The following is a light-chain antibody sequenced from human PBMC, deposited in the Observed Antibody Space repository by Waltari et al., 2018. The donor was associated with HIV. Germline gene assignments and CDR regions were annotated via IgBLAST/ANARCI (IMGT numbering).Light chain of an antibody. J-gene: IGLJ2*01. CDR2: DVF. V-gene: IGLV2-14*03. CDR1: SSDIGASEY. CDR3: SSYTTTNTII. Sequence: QSALTQPASVSGSPGQSITISGTGTSSDIGASEYVSWYRHPPDKAPQLLIYDVFYRPSGVSHRFSGSKSGNTASLTISGLQVEDEAVYSCSSYTTTNTIIFGGGTKLTVL.